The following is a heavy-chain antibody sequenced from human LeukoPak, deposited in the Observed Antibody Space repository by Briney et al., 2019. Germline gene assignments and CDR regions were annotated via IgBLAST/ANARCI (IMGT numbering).Heavy chain of an antibody. CDR2: ISYDGSLK. D-gene: IGHD3-10*01. Sequence: GGSLRLSCAASGLTFSTYTMHWVRQAPGKGLEWVAVISYDGSLKYYADSVKGRFTISRDNSKNTVFLQMNSLRAEDTAVYYCARGDYYGSGSYWYSFDSWGQGTLVTVSS. V-gene: IGHV3-30*04. J-gene: IGHJ4*02. CDR3: ARGDYYGSGSYWYSFDS. CDR1: GLTFSTYT.